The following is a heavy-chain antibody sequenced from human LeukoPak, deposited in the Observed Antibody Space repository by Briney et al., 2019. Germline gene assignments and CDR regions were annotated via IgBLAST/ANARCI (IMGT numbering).Heavy chain of an antibody. Sequence: HAGGSLRPSCAAPGFTFSSYAMHWVRQAPGKGLEWVAVIAYDGSIKYYADSVEGRFTISRDNSKNTLYLQMNSLRAEDTAVYYCARDLGWFGEFRVRGTHFDYWGQGTLVTVSS. CDR2: IAYDGSIK. CDR3: ARDLGWFGEFRVRGTHFDY. J-gene: IGHJ4*02. D-gene: IGHD3-10*01. CDR1: GFTFSSYA. V-gene: IGHV3-30-3*01.